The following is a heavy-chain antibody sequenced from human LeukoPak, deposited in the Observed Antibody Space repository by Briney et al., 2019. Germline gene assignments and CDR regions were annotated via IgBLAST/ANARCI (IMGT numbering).Heavy chain of an antibody. CDR1: GFTFSSYG. J-gene: IGHJ3*02. CDR2: IWYDGSNK. Sequence: GGSLRLSCAASGFTFSSYGMHWVHQAPGKGLEWVAVIWYDGSNKYYADSAKGRFTISRGNSKNTLYLQMNSLRAEDTAVYYCARDPYGGNHAFDIWGQGTMVTVSS. V-gene: IGHV3-33*01. D-gene: IGHD4-23*01. CDR3: ARDPYGGNHAFDI.